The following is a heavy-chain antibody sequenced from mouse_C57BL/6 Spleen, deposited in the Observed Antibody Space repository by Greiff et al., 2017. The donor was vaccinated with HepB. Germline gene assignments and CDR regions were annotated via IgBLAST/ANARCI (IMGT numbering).Heavy chain of an antibody. CDR3: VPLRYYAMDY. J-gene: IGHJ4*01. CDR1: GYSITSGYY. D-gene: IGHD1-1*01. CDR2: ISYDGSN. Sequence: DVQLQESGPGLVKPSQSLSLTCSVTGYSITSGYYWNWIRQFPGNKLEWMGYISYDGSNNYNPSLKNRISITRDTSKNQFFLKLNSVTTEDTATYYCVPLRYYAMDYWGQGTSVTVSS. V-gene: IGHV3-6*01.